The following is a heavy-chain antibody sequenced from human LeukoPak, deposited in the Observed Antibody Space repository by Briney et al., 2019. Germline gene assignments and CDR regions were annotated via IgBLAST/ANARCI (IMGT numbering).Heavy chain of an antibody. D-gene: IGHD1-1*01. Sequence: KPGGSLRLSCATSGFTFTQYGMNWVRQAPGKGLEWVSSISSSSSYIYYADSVKGRFTISRDNAKNSLYLQMNSLRAEDTAVYYCARDPAPVQLERRFDYWGQGTLVTVSS. V-gene: IGHV3-21*01. J-gene: IGHJ4*02. CDR1: GFTFTQYG. CDR3: ARDPAPVQLERRFDY. CDR2: ISSSSSYI.